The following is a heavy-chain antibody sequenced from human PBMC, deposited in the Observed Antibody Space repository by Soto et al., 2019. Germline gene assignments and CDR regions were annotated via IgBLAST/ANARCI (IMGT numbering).Heavy chain of an antibody. CDR3: ARANYDILTGRTYYFDY. CDR1: CGSISSGGYY. V-gene: IGHV4-31*03. Sequence: PSETLSLTCTVSCGSISSGGYYWSWVRQHPGKGLEWIGYIYYSGSTYYNPSLKSRVTISVDTSKNQFSLKLSSVTAADTAVYYCARANYDILTGRTYYFDYWGQGTLVTV. J-gene: IGHJ4*02. D-gene: IGHD3-9*01. CDR2: IYYSGST.